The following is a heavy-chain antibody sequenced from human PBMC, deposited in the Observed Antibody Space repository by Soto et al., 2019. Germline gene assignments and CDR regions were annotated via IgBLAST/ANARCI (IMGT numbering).Heavy chain of an antibody. V-gene: IGHV1-69*06. J-gene: IGHJ6*02. CDR1: GGTFSSYA. D-gene: IGHD2-2*01. CDR3: ARENTNHYYYGMDV. Sequence: VASVKVSCKASGGTFSSYAISWVRQAPGQGLEWMGGIIPIFGTANYAQKFQGRVTITADKSTSTAYMELSSLRSEDTAVYYCARENTNHYYYGMDVWGQGTTVTVSS. CDR2: IIPIFGTA.